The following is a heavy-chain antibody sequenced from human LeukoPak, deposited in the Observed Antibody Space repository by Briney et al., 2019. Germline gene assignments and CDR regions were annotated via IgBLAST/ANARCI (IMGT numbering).Heavy chain of an antibody. J-gene: IGHJ4*02. CDR1: GFTFSSYS. Sequence: GGSLRLSCAASGFTFSSYSMNWVHQAPGKGLEWVSSISSSSSYIYYADSVKGRFTISRDNAKNSLYLQMNSLRAEDTAVYYCARDDCSSTSCPPGIDYWGQGTLVTVSS. V-gene: IGHV3-21*01. CDR2: ISSSSSYI. CDR3: ARDDCSSTSCPPGIDY. D-gene: IGHD2-2*01.